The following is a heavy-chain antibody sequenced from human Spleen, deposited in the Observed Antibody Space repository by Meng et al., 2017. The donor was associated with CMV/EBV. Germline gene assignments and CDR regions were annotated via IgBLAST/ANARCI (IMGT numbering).Heavy chain of an antibody. V-gene: IGHV3-21*01. J-gene: IGHJ3*01. CDR3: GKDRAGYYDKGAASDF. D-gene: IGHD3-22*01. CDR1: GFTLRYYI. CDR2: ISSSSSYI. Sequence: GESLKISCAASGFTLRYYIMQWVRQAPGKGLEWVSSISSSSSYIYYADSVKGRFTISRDNAKNSLYLQMDSLRTEDTALYYCGKDRAGYYDKGAASDFWGQGTMVTVSS.